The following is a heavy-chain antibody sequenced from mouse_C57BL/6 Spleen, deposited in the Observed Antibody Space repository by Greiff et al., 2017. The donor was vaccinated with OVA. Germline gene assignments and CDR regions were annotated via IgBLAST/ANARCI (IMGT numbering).Heavy chain of an antibody. V-gene: IGHV1-78*01. CDR3: ARCNYYGSSYVGWFAY. CDR2: IYPRDGST. J-gene: IGHJ3*01. CDR1: GYTFTDHT. D-gene: IGHD1-1*01. Sequence: VQLQQSDAELVKPGASVKISCKVSGYTFTDHTIHWMKQRPEQGLEWIGYIYPRDGSTKYNEKFKGKATLTADKSSSTAYMQLNSLTSEDSAVYFCARCNYYGSSYVGWFAYWGQGTLVTVSA.